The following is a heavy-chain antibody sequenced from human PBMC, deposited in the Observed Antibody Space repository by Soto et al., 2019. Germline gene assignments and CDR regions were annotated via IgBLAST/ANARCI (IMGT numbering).Heavy chain of an antibody. D-gene: IGHD1-7*01. J-gene: IGHJ6*02. V-gene: IGHV3-23*01. CDR3: AKGNYPSSMRYGMDV. CDR2: ISGSGGST. CDR1: GFTFSSYA. Sequence: GGSLRLSCAASGFTFSSYAMSWVRQAPGKGLEWVSAISGSGGSTYYADSVKGRFTISRDNSKNTLYLQMNSLRAEDTAVYYCAKGNYPSSMRYGMDVWGQGTTVTVSS.